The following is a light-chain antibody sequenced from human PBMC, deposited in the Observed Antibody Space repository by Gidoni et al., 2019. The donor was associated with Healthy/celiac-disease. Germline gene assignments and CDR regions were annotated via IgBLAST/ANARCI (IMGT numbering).Light chain of an antibody. CDR1: SGSIASNY. J-gene: IGLJ2*01. CDR3: QSYDSSNVV. Sequence: NFMLTPPHSVSESPGKTVTTSCTGSSGSIASNYVQWYQQRPGSAPTTVIYEDNQRPSGVPDGFSGSIDSSSNSASLTISGLKTEDEADYYCQSYDSSNVVFGGGTKLTVL. V-gene: IGLV6-57*02. CDR2: EDN.